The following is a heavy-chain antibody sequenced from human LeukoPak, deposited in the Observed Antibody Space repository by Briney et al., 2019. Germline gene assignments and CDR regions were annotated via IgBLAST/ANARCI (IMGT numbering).Heavy chain of an antibody. Sequence: GGSLRLSCAASGFTFSSYGMHWVRQAPGKGLEWVAFIRYDGSNKYYADSVKGRFTISRDNSKNTLYLQMNSLRAEDTAVYYCAKAGGTIFGVVIISPPDYWGQGTLVTVSS. V-gene: IGHV3-30*02. CDR1: GFTFSSYG. CDR3: AKAGGTIFGVVIISPPDY. J-gene: IGHJ4*02. D-gene: IGHD3-3*01. CDR2: IRYDGSNK.